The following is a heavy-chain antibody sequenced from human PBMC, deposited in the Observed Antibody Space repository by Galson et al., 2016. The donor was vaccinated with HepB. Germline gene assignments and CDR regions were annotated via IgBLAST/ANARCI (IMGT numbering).Heavy chain of an antibody. J-gene: IGHJ4*02. CDR2: IFYSGNT. CDR1: GGSISSGGYY. CDR3: ASRNDYGGSD. Sequence: TLSLTCTVSGGSISSGGYYWSWIRQHPGKGLEWIGYIFYSGNTYYNPSLKSRVTIPEDTSKNQFPLNLSSVTAAETAVYYCASRNDYGGSDWGQGTLVTVSS. V-gene: IGHV4-31*03. D-gene: IGHD4-23*01.